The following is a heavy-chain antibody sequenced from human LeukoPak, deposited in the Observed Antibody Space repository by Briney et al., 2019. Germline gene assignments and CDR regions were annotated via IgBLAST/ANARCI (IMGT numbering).Heavy chain of an antibody. CDR1: GGSISSGGYY. D-gene: IGHD5-18*01. V-gene: IGHV4-31*03. J-gene: IGHJ4*02. CDR2: IYYSGST. Sequence: SQTLSLTCTVSGGSISSGGYYWSWIRQHPGKGLEWIEYIYYSGSTYYNPSLKSRVTISVDTSKNQFSLKLSSVTAADTAVYYCAGVDTAMVTVDYWGQGTLVTVSS. CDR3: AGVDTAMVTVDY.